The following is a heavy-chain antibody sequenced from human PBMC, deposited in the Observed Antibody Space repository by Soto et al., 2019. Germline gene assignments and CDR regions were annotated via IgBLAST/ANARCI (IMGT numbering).Heavy chain of an antibody. V-gene: IGHV3-30-3*01. Sequence: QVQLVESGGVVVQPGRSLRLSCAASGFTFTIYAMHWVRQAQGKGLEWVTLISYDGSNKYYADTVKGRFTISRDNYKNTVSLQMNSLRAEDTAVYYCAREYYSATFQHWGQGTLVTVSS. D-gene: IGHD2-15*01. CDR2: ISYDGSNK. CDR3: AREYYSATFQH. CDR1: GFTFTIYA. J-gene: IGHJ1*01.